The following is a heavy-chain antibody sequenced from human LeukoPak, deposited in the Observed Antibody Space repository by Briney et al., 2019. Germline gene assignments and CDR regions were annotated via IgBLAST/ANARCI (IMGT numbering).Heavy chain of an antibody. D-gene: IGHD3-22*01. CDR1: GFTFSSYA. CDR3: ARDSSPYYDSSGTDY. Sequence: GGSLRLSCAASGFTFSSYAMSWVRQAPGKGLEWVSAISGSGGSTYYADSVKGRFTISRDNAKNSLYLQMNSLRAEDTAVYYCARDSSPYYDSSGTDYWGQGTLVTVSS. CDR2: ISGSGGST. V-gene: IGHV3-23*01. J-gene: IGHJ4*02.